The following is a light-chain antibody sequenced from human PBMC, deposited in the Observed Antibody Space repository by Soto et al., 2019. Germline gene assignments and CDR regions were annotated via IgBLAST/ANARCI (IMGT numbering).Light chain of an antibody. J-gene: IGKJ4*01. Sequence: IQMTQSPSTLSASLGDRVTITCRASQGISSYLAWYQQKPQKAPKLLIYPSSSLQSGVPSRFSGSGSGTDFTLTISSLQPEDFATYYCQQATSLPLTFGRGTKVAIK. CDR2: PSS. CDR1: QGISSY. CDR3: QQATSLPLT. V-gene: IGKV1-12*01.